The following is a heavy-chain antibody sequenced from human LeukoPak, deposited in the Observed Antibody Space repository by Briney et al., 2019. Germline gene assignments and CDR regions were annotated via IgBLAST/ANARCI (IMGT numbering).Heavy chain of an antibody. CDR2: IKQDGKGK. CDR1: GFTFSSYW. J-gene: IGHJ4*02. CDR3: ARDKVVGATLFDY. D-gene: IGHD1-26*01. V-gene: IGHV3-7*01. Sequence: GGSLRLSCAASGFTFSSYWMSWVRQAPGKGLEWVANIKQDGKGKYYVDSVKGRFTISRDNARNSLFLQMNSLRAEDTAIYYCARDKVVGATLFDYWGQGALVTVSS.